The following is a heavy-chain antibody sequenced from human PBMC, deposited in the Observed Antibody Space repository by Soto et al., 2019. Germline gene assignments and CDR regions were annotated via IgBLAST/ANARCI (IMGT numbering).Heavy chain of an antibody. CDR2: IYHTGNT. J-gene: IGHJ3*01. Sequence: SETLSLTCAVSGGSISSGGYSWTWILQPPGKGLEWIGYIYHTGNTYYNPSLKSRVTISGDTSKNQFTLNLSSVTAADTAVEYCASNVAVDDALDVSGQGTMVTVSS. CDR1: GGSISSGGYS. V-gene: IGHV4-30-2*01. D-gene: IGHD2-15*01. CDR3: ASNVAVDDALDV.